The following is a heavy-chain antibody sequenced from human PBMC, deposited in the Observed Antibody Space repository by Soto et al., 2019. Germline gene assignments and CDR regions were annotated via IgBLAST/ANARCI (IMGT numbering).Heavy chain of an antibody. CDR3: ARGDSDLAVSEAAY. D-gene: IGHD2-15*01. CDR1: GASMTDSY. Sequence: QMQESGPRLVKPSETLSLTCTVSGASMTDSYWSWIRQPPENGLEWIGSIYFSGVATYNPSLQRRATMSRETYKNEFSLKLTSVTAADTAIYYCARGDSDLAVSEAAYWGQGTVVTVSS. V-gene: IGHV4-59*01. J-gene: IGHJ1*01. CDR2: IYFSGVA.